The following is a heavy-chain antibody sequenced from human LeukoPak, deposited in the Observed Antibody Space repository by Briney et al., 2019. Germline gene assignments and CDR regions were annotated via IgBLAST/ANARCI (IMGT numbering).Heavy chain of an antibody. D-gene: IGHD3-10*01. CDR1: GFTFSSYW. CDR2: IKQDGSEK. Sequence: PGGSLRLSCAASGFTFSSYWMSWVRQAPGKGLEWVANIKQDGSEKYYVDSVKGRFTISRDNAKNSLYLQMNSLRAEDTAVYYCATSPVDVRRFGDQGYWGQGTLVTVSS. V-gene: IGHV3-7*01. J-gene: IGHJ4*02. CDR3: ATSPVDVRRFGDQGY.